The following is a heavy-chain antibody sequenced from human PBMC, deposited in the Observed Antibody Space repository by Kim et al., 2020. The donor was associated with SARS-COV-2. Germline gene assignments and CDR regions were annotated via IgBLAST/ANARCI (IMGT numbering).Heavy chain of an antibody. V-gene: IGHV3-9*01. CDR2: ISWNSGSI. J-gene: IGHJ3*02. CDR1: GFTFDDYA. D-gene: IGHD6-19*01. CDR3: TKDIKAYSSGWYPGAFDI. Sequence: GGSLRLSCAASGFTFDDYAMHWVRQAPGKGLEWVSGISWNSGSIGYADSVKGRFTISRDNAKNSLYLQMNSLRAEDTALYYCTKDIKAYSSGWYPGAFDIWGQGTMVTVSS.